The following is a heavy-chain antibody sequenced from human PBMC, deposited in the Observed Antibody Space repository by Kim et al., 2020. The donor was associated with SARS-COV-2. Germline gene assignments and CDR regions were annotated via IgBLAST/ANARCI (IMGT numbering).Heavy chain of an antibody. CDR3: ARDSSYYDILTGYYKEDYYYYYGMDV. D-gene: IGHD3-9*01. CDR2: ISSSSSYI. V-gene: IGHV3-21*01. J-gene: IGHJ6*02. Sequence: GGSLRLSCAASGFTFSSYSMNWVRQAPGKGLEWVSSISSSSSYIYYADSVKGRFTISRDNAKNSLYLQMNSLRAEDTAVYYCARDSSYYDILTGYYKEDYYYYYGMDVWGQGTTVTVSS. CDR1: GFTFSSYS.